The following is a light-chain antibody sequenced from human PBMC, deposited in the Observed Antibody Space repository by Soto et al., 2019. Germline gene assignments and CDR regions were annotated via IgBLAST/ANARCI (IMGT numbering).Light chain of an antibody. V-gene: IGLV2-11*01. CDR2: DVT. J-gene: IGLJ1*01. Sequence: QAVLTQPRSVSGSPGQSLTISCTGTSSDVGGYNYVSWYQQHPGKAPKLMIYDVTERPSGVPDRFSGSKSGNTASLTISGLQAEDEADYYCCSYAGSYTYVFGSGTKV. CDR3: CSYAGSYTYV. CDR1: SSDVGGYNY.